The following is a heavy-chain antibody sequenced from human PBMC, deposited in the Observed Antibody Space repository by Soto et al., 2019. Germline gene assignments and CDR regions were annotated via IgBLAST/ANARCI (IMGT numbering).Heavy chain of an antibody. Sequence: GGSLRLSCQASGFNFDNYGMHWVRQAPGKGLEWVAVITYDGSNKYYADSVKGRFTISRDNSKNTLSLHLNTLKPEDTAVYHCAKDRVGGTFYTPLGFWGQGTLVTV. CDR2: ITYDGSNK. V-gene: IGHV3-30*18. J-gene: IGHJ4*02. CDR3: AKDRVGGTFYTPLGF. CDR1: GFNFDNYG. D-gene: IGHD1-7*01.